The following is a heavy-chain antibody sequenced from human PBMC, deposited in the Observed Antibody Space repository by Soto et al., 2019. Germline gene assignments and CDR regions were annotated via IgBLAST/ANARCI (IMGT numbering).Heavy chain of an antibody. J-gene: IGHJ4*02. Sequence: EVQLVESGGALVQPGGSLRLSCAASGFTFSSYWMHWVRQVPGEGLVWVSRIKTDGSSTSYAHSVKGRFTISRDNAKNTMYLQMNNLGAEATAVYYCARVGVGHYEFDHWGQGTLVTFSS. D-gene: IGHD3-16*01. CDR1: GFTFSSYW. CDR3: ARVGVGHYEFDH. V-gene: IGHV3-74*01. CDR2: IKTDGSST.